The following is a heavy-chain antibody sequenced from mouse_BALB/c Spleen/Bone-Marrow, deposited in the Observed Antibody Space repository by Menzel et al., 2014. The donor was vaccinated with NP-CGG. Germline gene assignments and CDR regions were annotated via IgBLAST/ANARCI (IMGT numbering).Heavy chain of an antibody. CDR1: GFTFSSYA. V-gene: IGHV5-9-3*01. CDR3: ARQLLRYYFDY. Sequence: VQLKESGGGLVKPGGSLKPSCAASGFTFSSYAMSWVRQTPEKRLEWVATISSGGSYTYYPDSVKGRFTISRDNAKNTLYLQMSSLRSEDTAMYYCARQLLRYYFDYWGQGTPLPVSS. CDR2: ISSGGSYT. J-gene: IGHJ2*01. D-gene: IGHD1-1*01.